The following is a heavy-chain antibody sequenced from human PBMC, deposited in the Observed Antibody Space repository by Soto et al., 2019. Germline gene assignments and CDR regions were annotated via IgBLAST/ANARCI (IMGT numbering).Heavy chain of an antibody. CDR1: GYTFTSYG. D-gene: IGHD3-10*01. Sequence: QVQLVQSGAEVKKPGASVKVSCKASGYTFTSYGVSWVRQAPGQGLEWMGWISGYNGNTNYAQKLPGRVTMTTDTSTSTAYMVLRSLRSDDTTVYYCERAGKYYYGSGSPYYYGMDVWGQGITVTVSS. CDR3: ERAGKYYYGSGSPYYYGMDV. V-gene: IGHV1-18*04. J-gene: IGHJ6*02. CDR2: ISGYNGNT.